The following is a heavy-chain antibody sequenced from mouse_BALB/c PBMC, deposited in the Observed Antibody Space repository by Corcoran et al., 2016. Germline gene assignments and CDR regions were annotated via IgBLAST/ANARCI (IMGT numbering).Heavy chain of an antibody. CDR3: ARSGAWFAY. Sequence: EIQLQQTGPELVKPGASVKISCKASGYSFTDYIMLWVKQSHGKSLEWIGNINPYYGSTSYNLKFKGKATLTVDKSSSTAYMQLSSLTSEDTAVYYCARSGAWFAYWGQGTLVTVSA. D-gene: IGHD4-1*01. CDR1: GYSFTDYI. CDR2: INPYYGST. J-gene: IGHJ3*01. V-gene: IGHV1-39*01.